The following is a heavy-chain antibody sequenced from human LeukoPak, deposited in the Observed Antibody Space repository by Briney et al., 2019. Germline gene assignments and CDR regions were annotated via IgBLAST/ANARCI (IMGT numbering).Heavy chain of an antibody. V-gene: IGHV1-69*13. CDR3: AIRKGCGGDCYINPPAFDY. CDR1: GGTFSSYA. CDR2: IIPIFGTA. J-gene: IGHJ4*02. D-gene: IGHD2-21*02. Sequence: SVKVSCKASGGTFSSYAISWVRQAPGQGLEWMGGIIPIFGTANYAQKFQGRVTITADESTSAAYMELSSLRSEDTAVYYCAIRKGCGGDCYINPPAFDYWGQGTLVTVSS.